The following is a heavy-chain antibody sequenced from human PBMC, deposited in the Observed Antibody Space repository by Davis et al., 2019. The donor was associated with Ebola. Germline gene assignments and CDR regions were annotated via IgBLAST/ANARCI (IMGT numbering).Heavy chain of an antibody. CDR1: GDSVLSGA. V-gene: IGHV6-1*01. D-gene: IGHD5-24*01. CDR3: GRGWLQSGIGS. J-gene: IGHJ4*02. Sequence: HSQTLSLTCAISGDSVLSGAWNWIRQSPSRGLEWLGRTYYNSKWYNDYSVSVKSRITINPDTSKNQFSLQLNSVTPEDTAVYYCGRGWLQSGIGSWGQGTLVTVSS. CDR2: TYYNSKWYN.